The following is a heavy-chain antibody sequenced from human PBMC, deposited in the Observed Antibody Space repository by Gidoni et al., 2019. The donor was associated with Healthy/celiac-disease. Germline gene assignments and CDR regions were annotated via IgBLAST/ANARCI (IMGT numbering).Heavy chain of an antibody. J-gene: IGHJ6*02. D-gene: IGHD3-10*01. Sequence: EVQLVESGGGLVQPGGSLRLSCAASGFTFSSYEMNWVRQAPGKGLEWVSYISSSGSTIYYADSVKGRFTISRDNAKNSLYLQMNSLRAEDTAVYYCARDKADYLWFGELLSYYGMDVWGQGTTVTVSS. CDR1: GFTFSSYE. V-gene: IGHV3-48*03. CDR3: ARDKADYLWFGELLSYYGMDV. CDR2: ISSSGSTI.